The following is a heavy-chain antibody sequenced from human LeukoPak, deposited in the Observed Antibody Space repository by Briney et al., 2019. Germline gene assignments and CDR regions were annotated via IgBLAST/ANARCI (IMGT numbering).Heavy chain of an antibody. J-gene: IGHJ6*03. Sequence: ASVKVSCKASGYTFTSYYMHWVRQAPGQGLEWMGIINPSGGSTSYAQKFQGRVTITADESTSTAYMELSSLRSEDTAVYYCARVGGYSSSSAYYYYMDVWGKGTTVTVSS. D-gene: IGHD6-6*01. CDR1: GYTFTSYY. V-gene: IGHV1-46*01. CDR2: INPSGGST. CDR3: ARVGGYSSSSAYYYYMDV.